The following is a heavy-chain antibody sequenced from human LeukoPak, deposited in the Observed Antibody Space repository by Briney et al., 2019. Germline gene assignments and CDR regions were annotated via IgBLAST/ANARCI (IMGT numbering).Heavy chain of an antibody. CDR3: ARLDYNDSSGYVAY. CDR2: INHSGST. D-gene: IGHD3-22*01. J-gene: IGHJ4*02. Sequence: PSETLSLTCAVYGGSFSGYYWSWIRQPPGKGLEWIGEINHSGSTNYNPSLKSRVTISVDTSKNQFSLKLSSVTAADTAVYYCARLDYNDSSGYVAYWGQGTLVTVSS. CDR1: GGSFSGYY. V-gene: IGHV4-34*01.